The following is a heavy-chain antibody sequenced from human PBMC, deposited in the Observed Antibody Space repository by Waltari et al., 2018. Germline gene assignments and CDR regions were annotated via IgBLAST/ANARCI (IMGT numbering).Heavy chain of an antibody. D-gene: IGHD3-22*01. CDR2: FDPENGET. Sequence: QVQLVQSGAEVKKPGASVKVSCKVSGYTLTELSMHWVRQAPGKGLEWMGGFDPENGETINATKVQGRVTMTEDTSTDTAYMDLSSLRSEDTAVYYCATLNYYDSSGYSDYCDYWGQGTLVTVSS. V-gene: IGHV1-24*01. J-gene: IGHJ4*02. CDR3: ATLNYYDSSGYSDYCDY. CDR1: GYTLTELS.